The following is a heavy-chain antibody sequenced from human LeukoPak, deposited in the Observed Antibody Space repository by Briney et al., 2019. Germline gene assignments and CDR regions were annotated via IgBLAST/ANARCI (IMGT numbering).Heavy chain of an antibody. J-gene: IGHJ4*02. V-gene: IGHV4-59*12. CDR1: GGSISSYY. CDR2: IYYSGST. Sequence: SETLSLTCTVSGGSISSYYWSWIRQPPGKGLEWIGYIYYSGSTNYNPSLKSRVTISVDTSKNQFSLKLSSVTAADTAVYYCARGPGGYDFWSGRFDYWGQGTLVTVSS. CDR3: ARGPGGYDFWSGRFDY. D-gene: IGHD3-3*01.